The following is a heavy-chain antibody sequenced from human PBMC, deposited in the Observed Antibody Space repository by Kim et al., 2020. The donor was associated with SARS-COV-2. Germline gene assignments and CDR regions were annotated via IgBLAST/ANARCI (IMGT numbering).Heavy chain of an antibody. Sequence: RVTISVDTSKNQFSLKLSSVTAADTAVYYCAREVEMATIYLHPAPWYFDLWGRGTLVTVSS. CDR3: AREVEMATIYLHPAPWYFDL. D-gene: IGHD5-12*01. J-gene: IGHJ2*01. V-gene: IGHV4-39*07.